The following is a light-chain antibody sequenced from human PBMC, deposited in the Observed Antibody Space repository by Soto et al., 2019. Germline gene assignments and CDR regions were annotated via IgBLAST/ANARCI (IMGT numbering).Light chain of an antibody. V-gene: IGKV1-12*01. Sequence: DILMTQSPSSVSASVGDRVIISCRANQDIGTRLAWYQQRPGKAPKLLIYAASSLQSGVPSRFSGSGSGTDFPLNLGGLQPEDFGTYYCQQGNSLSITFGQGTRLET. CDR2: AAS. J-gene: IGKJ5*01. CDR1: QDIGTR. CDR3: QQGNSLSIT.